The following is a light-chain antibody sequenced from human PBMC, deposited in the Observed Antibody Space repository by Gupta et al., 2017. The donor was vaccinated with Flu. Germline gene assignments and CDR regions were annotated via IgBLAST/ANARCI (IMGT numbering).Light chain of an antibody. V-gene: IGKV3-15*01. CDR1: KSVSSN. CDR2: GAS. Sequence: EIVMTQSPATLTVSPGERATLSCRASKSVSSNLAWYQQKPGQAPRLLIYGASTRATGVPTSFSGSGSGTDFTLTISSVQSEDFAVYYCQQEKHFQWTFGQGTKVEIK. J-gene: IGKJ1*01. CDR3: QQEKHFQWT.